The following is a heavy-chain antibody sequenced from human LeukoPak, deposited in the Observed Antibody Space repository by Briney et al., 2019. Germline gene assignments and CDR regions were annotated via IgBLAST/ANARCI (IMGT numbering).Heavy chain of an antibody. Sequence: SETLSLTCTVSGGSISSSSYYWGWIRQPPGKGLEWIGSIYYSVSTYYNPSLKSRVTISVDTSKNQFSLKLSSVTAADTAVYYCARVSSSWYQDWYFDLWGRGTLVTVSS. CDR1: GGSISSSSYY. CDR3: ARVSSSWYQDWYFDL. CDR2: IYYSVST. D-gene: IGHD6-13*01. J-gene: IGHJ2*01. V-gene: IGHV4-39*07.